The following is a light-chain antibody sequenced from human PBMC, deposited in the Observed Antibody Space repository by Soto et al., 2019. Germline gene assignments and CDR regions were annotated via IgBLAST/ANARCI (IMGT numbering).Light chain of an antibody. CDR1: QSVPNNY. CDR3: QQYCSSPYN. CDR2: GAS. Sequence: IALTQSPGTLSLSPGDRATLSCRARQSVPNNYIAWYQQKPRQAPRLLIYGASRRATGIPDRFSGSGSGTDFTLTINRLAPEDSAMYYCQQYCSSPYNFGQGSKLEIK. V-gene: IGKV3-20*01. J-gene: IGKJ2*01.